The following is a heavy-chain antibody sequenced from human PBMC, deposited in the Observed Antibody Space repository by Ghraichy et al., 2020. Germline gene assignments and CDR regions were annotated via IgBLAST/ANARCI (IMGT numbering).Heavy chain of an antibody. J-gene: IGHJ4*02. CDR3: ARVLKMCTGFDY. Sequence: GGSLRLSCAASGFTFSSYEMNWVRQAPGKGLEWLSYISSSGGTTHFADSVKGRFTISRDNAQNSLSLQMNSLRVEDTAVYYCARVLKMCTGFDYWGQGTLVTVSS. D-gene: IGHD3-10*02. V-gene: IGHV3-48*03. CDR1: GFTFSSYE. CDR2: ISSSGGTT.